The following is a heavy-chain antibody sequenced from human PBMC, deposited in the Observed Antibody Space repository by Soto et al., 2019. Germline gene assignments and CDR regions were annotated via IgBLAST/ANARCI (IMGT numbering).Heavy chain of an antibody. J-gene: IGHJ4*02. D-gene: IGHD3-10*01. CDR2: ISGYNGKT. V-gene: IGHV1-18*04. CDR1: GYTFTSFG. CDR3: ARDKMIDDFGLGSFDY. Sequence: QVQLVQSGPEVKKPGASVKVSCKASGYTFTSFGVSWLRQAPGQGPEWMGWISGYNGKTKYTQKVQGRVTLTTDTSTATAYMELRSLRSDDEAVYFCARDKMIDDFGLGSFDYWGQGTVVTVSS.